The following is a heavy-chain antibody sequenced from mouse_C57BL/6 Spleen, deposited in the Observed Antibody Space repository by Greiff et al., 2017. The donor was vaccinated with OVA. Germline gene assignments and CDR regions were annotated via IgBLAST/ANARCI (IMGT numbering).Heavy chain of an antibody. V-gene: IGHV3-6*01. D-gene: IGHD2-10*02. CDR2: ISYDGSN. CDR3: ARESPFVLGYFDV. CDR1: GYSIPSGYY. J-gene: IGHJ1*03. Sequence: EVQLVESGPGLVKPSQSLSLTCSVTGYSIPSGYYWNWIRQFPGNKLEWMGYISYDGSNNYNPSLKNRISITRDTSKNQFFLKLNSVTTEDTATYYCARESPFVLGYFDVWGTGTTVTVSS.